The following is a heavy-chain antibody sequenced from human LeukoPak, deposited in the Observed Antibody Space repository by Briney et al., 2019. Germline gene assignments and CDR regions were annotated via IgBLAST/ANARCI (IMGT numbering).Heavy chain of an antibody. Sequence: SETLSLTCAVYDGSFSGYYWSWIRKPSGKGLEWIGEINDSGSTNYNTSLKSRFTISVDTCKNQFSLKLSFVTAADTAVYYCARGYDCSSSSCYTLFDLWGQGTLVTVSS. D-gene: IGHD2-2*02. CDR3: ARGYDCSSSSCYTLFDL. J-gene: IGHJ4*02. CDR1: DGSFSGYY. V-gene: IGHV4-34*01. CDR2: INDSGST.